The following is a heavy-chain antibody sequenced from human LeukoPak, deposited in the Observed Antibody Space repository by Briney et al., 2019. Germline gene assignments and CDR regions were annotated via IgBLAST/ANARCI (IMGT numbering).Heavy chain of an antibody. CDR3: AGRPAGY. J-gene: IGHJ4*02. Sequence: SEILSLTCTVSGASISSSTYYWGWIRQPPGKGLEWIGSIYSSGITYCNPSLKSRVTIFTDTSKNQVSLQLSSVTAADTAVYYCAGRPAGYWGQGTLVTVSS. CDR2: IYSSGIT. V-gene: IGHV4-39*01. CDR1: GASISSSTYY.